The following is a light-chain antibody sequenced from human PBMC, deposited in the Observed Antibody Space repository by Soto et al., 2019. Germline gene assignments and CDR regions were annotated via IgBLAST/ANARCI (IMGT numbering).Light chain of an antibody. CDR2: EDN. CDR3: QSYDSSNQGV. J-gene: IGLJ6*01. V-gene: IGLV6-57*04. CDR1: SGSIASNY. Sequence: NFMLTQPHSVSESPEKTVTISCTRSSGSIASNYVQWYQQRPGSAPTTVIYEDNQRPSGVPDRFSGSIDSSSNSASLTISGLKTEDEADYYCQSYDSSNQGVFGSGTQLTVL.